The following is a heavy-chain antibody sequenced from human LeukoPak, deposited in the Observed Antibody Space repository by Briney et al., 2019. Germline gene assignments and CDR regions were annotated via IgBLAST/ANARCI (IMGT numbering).Heavy chain of an antibody. D-gene: IGHD2-21*02. J-gene: IGHJ4*02. V-gene: IGHV1-18*01. CDR2: ISAYNGNT. Sequence: ASVKVSCKASGYTFTSYGISWVRQAPRQGLEWMGWISAYNGNTNYAQKLQGRVTMTTDTSTSTAYMELRSLRSDDTAVYYCARGAYCGGDCYSGWPGGFPFDYWGQGTLVTVSS. CDR1: GYTFTSYG. CDR3: ARGAYCGGDCYSGWPGGFPFDY.